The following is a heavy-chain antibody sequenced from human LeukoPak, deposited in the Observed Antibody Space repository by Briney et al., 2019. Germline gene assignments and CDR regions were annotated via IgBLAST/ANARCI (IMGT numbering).Heavy chain of an antibody. V-gene: IGHV4-39*02. CDR3: ARDLKVGFYYDSSGSYSFDP. D-gene: IGHD3-22*01. J-gene: IGHJ5*02. CDR1: GGSISSSSYY. Sequence: TSETLSLTCTVSGGSISSSSYYWGWIRQPPGKGLEWIGSIYYSGSTYYNPSLKSRVTISVDTSKNQFSLKLSSVTAADTAVYYCARDLKVGFYYDSSGSYSFDPWGQGILVTVSS. CDR2: IYYSGST.